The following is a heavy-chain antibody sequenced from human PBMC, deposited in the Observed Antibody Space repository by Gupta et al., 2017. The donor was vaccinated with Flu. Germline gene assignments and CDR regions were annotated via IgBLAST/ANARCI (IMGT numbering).Heavy chain of an antibody. Sequence: TCTVSGGSIGSYYWSWVRQPPGKGLEWIAFLYNGETTKYNPSLESRVTISVDTSRNQFSLKVTSVTAADTAVYYCARDGSGRSFQIWGQGTMVTVSP. V-gene: IGHV4-4*08. J-gene: IGHJ3*02. CDR3: ARDGSGRSFQI. D-gene: IGHD6-19*01. CDR2: LYNGETT. CDR1: GGSIGSYY.